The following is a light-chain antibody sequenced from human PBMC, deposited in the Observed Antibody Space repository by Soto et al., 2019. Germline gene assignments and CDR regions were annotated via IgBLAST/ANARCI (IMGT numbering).Light chain of an antibody. CDR3: QQYGSSPRT. V-gene: IGKV3-20*01. J-gene: IGKJ1*01. Sequence: EIVLTQSPGTLSLSPGERATLSCRASQSVRNNYLAWYQQRPGQAPRLLIYAASSRATGIPDRFSGSGSGTDFTLTISRLEPEDFAVYYCQQYGSSPRTFGQGTKVEIQ. CDR2: AAS. CDR1: QSVRNNY.